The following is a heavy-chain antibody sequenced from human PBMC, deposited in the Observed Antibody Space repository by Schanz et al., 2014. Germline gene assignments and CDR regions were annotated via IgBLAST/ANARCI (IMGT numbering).Heavy chain of an antibody. CDR2: ISTGRYL. D-gene: IGHD1-26*01. Sequence: EVQLVESGGGLVKPGGSLRLSCAASGFTFSSYSLAWVRQAPGKGLEWVSFISTGRYLYYAASVKGRFTISRDNTKNSVFLQMSSPSVEATGLYFCARERVEGAQTPYYFDSWGQGTLVTVSS. CDR1: GFTFSSYS. CDR3: ARERVEGAQTPYYFDS. J-gene: IGHJ4*02. V-gene: IGHV3-21*02.